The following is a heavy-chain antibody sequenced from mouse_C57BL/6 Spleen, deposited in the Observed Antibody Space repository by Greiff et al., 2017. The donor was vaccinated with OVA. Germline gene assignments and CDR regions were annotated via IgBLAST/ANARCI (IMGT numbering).Heavy chain of an antibody. V-gene: IGHV1-26*01. D-gene: IGHD2-3*01. CDR2: INPNNGGT. CDR1: GYTFTDYY. CDR3: ARWLLGGYYFDY. Sequence: VQLQQSGPELVKPGASVKISCKASGYTFTDYYMNWVKQSHGKSLEWIGDINPNNGGTSYNQKFKGKATLTVDKSSSTAYMELRSLTSEDSAVYYCARWLLGGYYFDYWGQGTTLTVSS. J-gene: IGHJ2*01.